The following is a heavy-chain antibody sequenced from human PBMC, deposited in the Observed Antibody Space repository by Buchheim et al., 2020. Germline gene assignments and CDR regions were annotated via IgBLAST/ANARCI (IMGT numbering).Heavy chain of an antibody. D-gene: IGHD2-21*02. Sequence: EVQLVESGGDLVQPGGSLRLSCAASGFTFSNYAMTWVRQAPGRGLEWVSAISGSGGGTYYADPVKGRFTISRDNSKNMLDLQMNSLRAEDTAIYFCAKDDSAFDVWGQGT. V-gene: IGHV3-23*04. CDR2: ISGSGGGT. J-gene: IGHJ3*01. CDR1: GFTFSNYA. CDR3: AKDDSAFDV.